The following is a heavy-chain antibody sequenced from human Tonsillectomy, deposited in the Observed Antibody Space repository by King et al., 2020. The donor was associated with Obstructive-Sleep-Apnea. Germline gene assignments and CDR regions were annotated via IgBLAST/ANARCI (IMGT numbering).Heavy chain of an antibody. CDR1: GGSFSGYY. V-gene: IGHV4-34*01. D-gene: IGHD3-10*01. CDR2: INHSGST. Sequence: VQLQQWGAGLLKPSETLSLTCAVYGGSFSGYYWSWIRQPPGKGLEWIGEINHSGSTNYNPSLKSRVTISVDTSKNQFSLKLSSVTAADTAVYYCASMVRGYYYGMDVWGQGTTVTVSS. CDR3: ASMVRGYYYGMDV. J-gene: IGHJ6*02.